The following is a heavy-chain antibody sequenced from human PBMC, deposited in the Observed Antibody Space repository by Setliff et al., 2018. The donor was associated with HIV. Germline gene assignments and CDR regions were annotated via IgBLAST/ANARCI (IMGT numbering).Heavy chain of an antibody. CDR3: ARAPRSPLRWRDNLLSSSSFFMDV. CDR1: GSIFTDYW. V-gene: IGHV5-51*01. J-gene: IGHJ6*03. CDR2: IYPGDSDT. D-gene: IGHD2-21*01. Sequence: GESLKISCEASGSIFTDYWIGWVRQMPGKGLEWMGIIYPGDSDTRYSPSFQGQVTFSADKSISAVYLQWDSLKASDSAIYYCARAPRSPLRWRDNLLSSSSFFMDVWGKGTTVTVSS.